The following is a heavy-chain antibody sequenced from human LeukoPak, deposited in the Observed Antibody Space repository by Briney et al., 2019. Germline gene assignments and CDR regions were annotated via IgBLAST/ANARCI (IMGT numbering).Heavy chain of an antibody. J-gene: IGHJ4*02. CDR2: ISAYNGNT. Sequence: GASVKVSCKASGYTFTSYGISWVRQAPGQGLEWMGWISAYNGNTNYAQKLQGRVTMTTDTSTSTAYMEPRSLRSDDTAVYYCARVIFTYYDILTGYYDYWGQGTLVTVSS. V-gene: IGHV1-18*01. CDR1: GYTFTSYG. D-gene: IGHD3-9*01. CDR3: ARVIFTYYDILTGYYDY.